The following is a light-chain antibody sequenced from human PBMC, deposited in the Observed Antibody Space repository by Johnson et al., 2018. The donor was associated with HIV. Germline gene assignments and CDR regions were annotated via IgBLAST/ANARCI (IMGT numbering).Light chain of an antibody. Sequence: QSVLTQPPSVSAAPGQKVTISCSGSSSNIGNNYVSWYQQLPGTAPKLLIYDNNKRPSGIPDRFSGSKSGTSATLASTGLQAGDEADYYCGTWDTSLSAYVFGTGTKVTVL. CDR1: SSNIGNNY. J-gene: IGLJ1*01. CDR3: GTWDTSLSAYV. V-gene: IGLV1-51*01. CDR2: DNN.